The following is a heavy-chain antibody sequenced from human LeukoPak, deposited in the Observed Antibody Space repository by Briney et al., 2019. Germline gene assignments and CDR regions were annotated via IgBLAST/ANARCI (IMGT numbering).Heavy chain of an antibody. CDR1: GYTFTSYD. Sequence: ASVKVSCKASGYTFTSYDINWVRQATGQGLEWMGWMNPNSGNTGYAQKFQGRVTITRNTSISTAYMELRSLRSDDTAVYHCARVALGSWYFDLWGRGTLVTVSS. CDR2: MNPNSGNT. CDR3: ARVALGSWYFDL. D-gene: IGHD2-15*01. V-gene: IGHV1-8*03. J-gene: IGHJ2*01.